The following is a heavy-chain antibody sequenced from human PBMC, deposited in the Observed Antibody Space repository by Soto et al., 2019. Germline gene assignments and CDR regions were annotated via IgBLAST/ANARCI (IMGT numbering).Heavy chain of an antibody. CDR3: ARPLQLAVSGFDP. CDR1: GDSISVSSYY. V-gene: IGHV4-39*01. J-gene: IGHJ5*02. Sequence: PSETLSLTCAVSGDSISVSSYYWAWSRQPPGKGLEWIGSIHYRANSYYSPSLKSRITISVDTSKNQISLRLSSVTAADTAVYYCARPLQLAVSGFDPWGQGTLVTVSS. D-gene: IGHD6-19*01. CDR2: IHYRANS.